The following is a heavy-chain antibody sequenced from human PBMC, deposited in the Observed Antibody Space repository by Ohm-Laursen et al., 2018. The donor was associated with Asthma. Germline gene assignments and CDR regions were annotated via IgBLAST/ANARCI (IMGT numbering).Heavy chain of an antibody. V-gene: IGHV3-21*01. J-gene: IGHJ1*01. D-gene: IGHD1-26*01. CDR2: ISTASTFI. CDR1: GYTFSRYG. Sequence: SLRLSFAASGYTFSRYGIHWVRQVPGKGLEWVASISTASTFIYYADSVRGRFTTSRDNAKNSVYLQMNSLRAEDTALYYCARIGPEWELPGREYSLHHWGQGTQVTVSS. CDR3: ARIGPEWELPGREYSLHH.